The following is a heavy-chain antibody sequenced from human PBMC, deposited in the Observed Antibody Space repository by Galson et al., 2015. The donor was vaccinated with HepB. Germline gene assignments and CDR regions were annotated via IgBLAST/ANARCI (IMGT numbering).Heavy chain of an antibody. CDR2: IKSKKDGEAR. CDR3: ITDPGDYASF. J-gene: IGHJ4*02. CDR1: GFAFSNSW. D-gene: IGHD4-17*01. V-gene: IGHV3-15*05. Sequence: SLRLSCAASGFAFSNSWMSWVRQTPRKGLEWVGRIKSKKDGEAREYAAPVRGRFTISREDSINTLFLQMNSLKTEDTAVYFCITDPGDYASFWGQGTLVTVSS.